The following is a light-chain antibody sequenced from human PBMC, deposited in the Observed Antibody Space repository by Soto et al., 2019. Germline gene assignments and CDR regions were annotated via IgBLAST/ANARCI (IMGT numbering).Light chain of an antibody. Sequence: QSALTQPASVSGSPGQSITISCTGTSSDVGGYDYVSWYQHHPGKAPKLMIFDVSNRPSGISSRFSGSKSGNTASLTISGLQAEDEAYYYCSSCTSTSTLFVVFGGGTKVTVL. V-gene: IGLV2-14*01. J-gene: IGLJ2*01. CDR1: SSDVGGYDY. CDR2: DVS. CDR3: SSCTSTSTLFVV.